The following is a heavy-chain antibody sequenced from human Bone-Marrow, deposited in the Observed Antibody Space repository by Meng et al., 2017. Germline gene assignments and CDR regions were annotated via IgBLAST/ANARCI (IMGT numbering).Heavy chain of an antibody. V-gene: IGHV3-33*08. CDR2: IWYDGSNK. CDR1: GFIFSSYA. Sequence: SLKISCAASGFIFSSYAMHWVRQAPGKGLEWVAVIWYDGSNKYYADSVKGRFTISRDNSKNTLYLQMNSLRAEDTAVYYCARVYCSGGSCYPYGMGVWGQGTTVTVSS. D-gene: IGHD2-15*01. CDR3: ARVYCSGGSCYPYGMGV. J-gene: IGHJ6*02.